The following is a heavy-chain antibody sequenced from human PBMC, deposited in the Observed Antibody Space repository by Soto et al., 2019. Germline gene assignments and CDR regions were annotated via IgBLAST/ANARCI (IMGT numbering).Heavy chain of an antibody. CDR3: AKDSFNGLRFWEWVPDYYYYGMDV. J-gene: IGHJ6*02. Sequence: PGGSLRLSCAASGFTFSSYAMSWVRQAPGKGLEWVSAISGSGGSTYYADSVKGRFTISRDNSKNTLYLQMNSLRAEDTAVYYCAKDSFNGLRFWEWVPDYYYYGMDVWGQGSTVTVCS. V-gene: IGHV3-23*01. CDR1: GFTFSSYA. CDR2: ISGSGGST. D-gene: IGHD3-3*01.